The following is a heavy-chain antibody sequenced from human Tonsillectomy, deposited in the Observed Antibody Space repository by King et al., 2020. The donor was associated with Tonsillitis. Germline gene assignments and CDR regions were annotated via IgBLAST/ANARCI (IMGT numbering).Heavy chain of an antibody. V-gene: IGHV3-21*01. CDR3: ARGDLDSSGYFLDY. CDR2: ISAHGVYI. J-gene: IGHJ4*02. D-gene: IGHD3-22*01. Sequence: VQLVESGGGLVRPGGSLRLSCAASGFTLSSHTINWVRRAPGKGLEWVSSISAHGVYINYADSIKARFPISRDTPKNSLFLQMNRLRAEDTAVYYCARGDLDSSGYFLDYWGQGTLVTVSS. CDR1: GFTLSSHT.